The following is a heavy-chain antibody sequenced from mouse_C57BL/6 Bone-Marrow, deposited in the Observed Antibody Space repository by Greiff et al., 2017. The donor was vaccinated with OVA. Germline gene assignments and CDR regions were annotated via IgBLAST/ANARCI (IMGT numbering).Heavy chain of an antibody. D-gene: IGHD2-5*01. Sequence: EVQLQQSGPELVKPGASVKISCKASGYTFTDYYMNWVKQSHGKSLEWIGDINPNKGGTSYNQNFKGKATLTVDKSSSTAYMELRSLTSEDSAVYYCARYYYSNYVYFDYWGQGTTLTVSS. J-gene: IGHJ2*01. V-gene: IGHV1-26*01. CDR1: GYTFTDYY. CDR2: INPNKGGT. CDR3: ARYYYSNYVYFDY.